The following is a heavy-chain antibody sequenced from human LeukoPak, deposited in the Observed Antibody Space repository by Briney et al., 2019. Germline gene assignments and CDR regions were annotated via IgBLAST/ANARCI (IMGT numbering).Heavy chain of an antibody. Sequence: PGGSLRLSCAASGFNVSRNYMNWVRQAPGKGLEWVSVIYSGGSTYYADSVKGRFTISGDISKNTLYLQINSLRAEDTALYYCARGGWGTYDPGNLDFWGQGTLVTVSS. CDR3: ARGGWGTYDPGNLDF. J-gene: IGHJ4*02. CDR1: GFNVSRNY. CDR2: IYSGGST. V-gene: IGHV3-53*01. D-gene: IGHD6-19*01.